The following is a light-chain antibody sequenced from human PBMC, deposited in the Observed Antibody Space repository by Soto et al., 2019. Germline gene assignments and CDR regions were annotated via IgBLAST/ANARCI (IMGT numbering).Light chain of an antibody. V-gene: IGLV4-69*02. CDR2: LNGDGSH. J-gene: IGLJ2*01. CDR3: QTWGTGPVV. Sequence: QSVLTHSPSASASLGAAVKLTCTLSSGHSSYAIAWHQQQPEKGPRYLMKLNGDGSHNKGDGIPDRFSGSISGAERHLAISTFQAEDEADYYCQTWGTGPVVFGGGTKVTVL. CDR1: SGHSSYA.